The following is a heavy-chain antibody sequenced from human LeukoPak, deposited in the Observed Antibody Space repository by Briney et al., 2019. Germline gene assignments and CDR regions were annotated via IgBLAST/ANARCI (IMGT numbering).Heavy chain of an antibody. Sequence: SETLSLTCTVSGGSISTFYWSWIRQPPGKGLEWIGYIYYSGNTNYNPSLKSRVAISVDTSNNQFSLNLNFVTAADTAVYYCAREALVGATPTFDYWGQGTLVTVSS. CDR1: GGSISTFY. CDR3: AREALVGATPTFDY. CDR2: IYYSGNT. J-gene: IGHJ4*02. D-gene: IGHD1-26*01. V-gene: IGHV4-59*01.